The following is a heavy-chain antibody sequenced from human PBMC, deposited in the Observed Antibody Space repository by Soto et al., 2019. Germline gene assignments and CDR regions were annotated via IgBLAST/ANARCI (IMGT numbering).Heavy chain of an antibody. Sequence: PGESLKISCTTSGYSFTNYWIGWVRQMPGTGPEWMGIIYPGDSDTRYSPSFQGQVTISADKSISTAYLQWSSLKASDTAMYYCARPQPGYSSGWPLGRAFDIWGQGTMVTVSS. V-gene: IGHV5-51*01. CDR2: IYPGDSDT. CDR3: ARPQPGYSSGWPLGRAFDI. D-gene: IGHD6-19*01. CDR1: GYSFTNYW. J-gene: IGHJ3*02.